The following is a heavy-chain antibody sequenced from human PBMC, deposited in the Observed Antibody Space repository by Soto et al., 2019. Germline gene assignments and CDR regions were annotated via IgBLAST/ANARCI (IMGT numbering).Heavy chain of an antibody. D-gene: IGHD2-15*01. Sequence: EVQVLESGGGLVQPGGSLRLSCEGSGFTVSSHAMTWIRQAPGKGPEWVSTVTADGGTYYADSVKGRFDMSRDTSENTLYLQMTSLGAEDTAVYYCATHVSCSGGSCPYDAFAIRGQGTMVTVSS. CDR3: ATHVSCSGGSCPYDAFAI. J-gene: IGHJ3*02. CDR1: GFTVSSHA. CDR2: VTADGGT. V-gene: IGHV3-23*01.